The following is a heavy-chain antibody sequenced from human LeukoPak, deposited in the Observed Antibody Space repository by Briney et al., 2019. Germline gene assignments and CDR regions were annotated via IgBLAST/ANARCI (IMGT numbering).Heavy chain of an antibody. J-gene: IGHJ4*02. Sequence: QSGGSLRLSCAASGITVTSDYMSWVRQASGKGLEWVSVIYSGDNTYYADSVKGRFTISRDNSKNMVYLQMNSLRAEDTAVYYCARRAAAGRCFDYWGQGTLVTVSS. CDR1: GITVTSDY. D-gene: IGHD6-13*01. CDR2: IYSGDNT. CDR3: ARRAAAGRCFDY. V-gene: IGHV3-53*01.